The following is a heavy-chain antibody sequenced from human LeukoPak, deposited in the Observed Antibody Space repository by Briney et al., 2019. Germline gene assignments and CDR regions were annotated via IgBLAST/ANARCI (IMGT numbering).Heavy chain of an antibody. J-gene: IGHJ4*02. CDR2: IQYDGSNQ. V-gene: IGHV3-30*02. Sequence: QSGGSLRLSCAASPFTFSSYGMHWVRQAPGKGLEWVAYIQYDGSNQQYADSVKGRFSISRDSSKNILYLQMNSLRAEDTAVYYCAKFFGDSSSSTGINDYWGQGTLITVSS. CDR3: AKFFGDSSSSTGINDY. CDR1: PFTFSSYG. D-gene: IGHD6-6*01.